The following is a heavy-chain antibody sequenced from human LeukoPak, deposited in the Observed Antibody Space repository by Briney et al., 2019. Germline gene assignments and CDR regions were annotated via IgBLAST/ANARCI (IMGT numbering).Heavy chain of an antibody. CDR2: ISYDGSNK. J-gene: IGHJ5*02. V-gene: IGHV3-30*18. CDR3: AKDSMIAARKHFGGFDP. CDR1: GFTFSSYG. D-gene: IGHD6-13*01. Sequence: GRSLRLSCAASGFTFSSYGMHWVRQAPGKGLEWVAVISYDGSNKYYADSVKGRFTISRDNSKNTLYLQMNSLRAEDTAVYYCAKDSMIAARKHFGGFDPWGQGTLVTVSS.